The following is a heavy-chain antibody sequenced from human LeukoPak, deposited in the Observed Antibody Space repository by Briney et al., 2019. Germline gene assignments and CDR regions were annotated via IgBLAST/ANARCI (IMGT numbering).Heavy chain of an antibody. Sequence: GESLRLSCAASGFTFSSYAMSWVRQAPGKGLEWVSAISGSGGTKYYADSVNGRFTISRDNSKNTLYLQMNSLTAEDTALYYCAQVMGVRGAPSDYWGQGTLVTVSS. CDR2: ISGSGGTK. CDR1: GFTFSSYA. CDR3: AQVMGVRGAPSDY. V-gene: IGHV3-23*01. D-gene: IGHD3-10*01. J-gene: IGHJ4*02.